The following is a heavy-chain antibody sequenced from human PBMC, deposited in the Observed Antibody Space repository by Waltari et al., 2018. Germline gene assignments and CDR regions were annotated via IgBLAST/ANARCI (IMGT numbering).Heavy chain of an antibody. J-gene: IGHJ4*02. D-gene: IGHD2-2*01. CDR2: GST. V-gene: IGHV4-61*02. Sequence: GSTNYNPSLKSRVTISVDTSKNQFSLKLSSVTAADTAVYYCARVGSTSGNDYWGQGTLVTVSS. CDR3: ARVGSTSGNDY.